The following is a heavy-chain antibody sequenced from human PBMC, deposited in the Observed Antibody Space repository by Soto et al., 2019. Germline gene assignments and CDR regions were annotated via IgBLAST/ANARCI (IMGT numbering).Heavy chain of an antibody. V-gene: IGHV3-23*01. CDR3: EKDRKSGSGWYWDY. Sequence: PGGSLRLSCVASGFTFTDYVMSWVRQVPGKGLEWVSSISDGGERTDYTDSVRGRFTISRDNSKNTLYLQMNSLRGEDTAVYYCEKDRKSGSGWYWDYWGQGTLVTVSS. J-gene: IGHJ4*02. CDR2: ISDGGERT. D-gene: IGHD6-19*01. CDR1: GFTFTDYV.